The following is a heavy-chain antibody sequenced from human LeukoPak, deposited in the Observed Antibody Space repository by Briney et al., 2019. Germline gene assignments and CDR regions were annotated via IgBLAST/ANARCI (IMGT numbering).Heavy chain of an antibody. CDR1: GGTFSSYA. D-gene: IGHD2-15*01. CDR2: IIPIFGTA. CDR3: AGADIVGGVAGPFYY. V-gene: IGHV1-69*01. J-gene: IGHJ4*02. Sequence: SVKVSCKASGGTFSSYAISWVRQAPGQGLEWMGGIIPIFGTANYAQKFQGRVTITADESTSTAYMELSSLRSEDTAVYYCAGADIVGGVAGPFYYLGQGTLVTVSS.